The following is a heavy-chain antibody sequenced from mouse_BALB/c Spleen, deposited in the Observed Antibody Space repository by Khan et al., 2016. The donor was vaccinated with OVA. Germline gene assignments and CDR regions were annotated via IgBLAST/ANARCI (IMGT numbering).Heavy chain of an antibody. CDR2: IYTYTGEP. J-gene: IGHJ4*01. D-gene: IGHD3-3*01. Sequence: QIQLVQSGPDLKKPGETVKISCKASGYTFTNYGINWVKQAPGKGLKWMGWIYTYTGEPTYADDFKGRFAFSLDTSASTAYLQINNLKNEDTATCACASGGRSAMDYWGQGTSVTVSS. CDR3: ASGGRSAMDY. V-gene: IGHV9-3-1*01. CDR1: GYTFTNYG.